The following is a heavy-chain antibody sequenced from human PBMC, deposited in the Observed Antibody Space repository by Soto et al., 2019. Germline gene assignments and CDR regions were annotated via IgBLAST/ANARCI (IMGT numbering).Heavy chain of an antibody. Sequence: QVQLVESGGGVVQPGRSLRLSCAASGFIFSSYAMHWVRQAPGKGLEWVAVISYDGSNKYYADSVKGRFTISRDNSKNTLYSQMNSLRAEDTAGYYCARTGLLHGMDVWGQGTTVTVSS. J-gene: IGHJ6*02. V-gene: IGHV3-30-3*01. D-gene: IGHD2-15*01. CDR1: GFIFSSYA. CDR2: ISYDGSNK. CDR3: ARTGLLHGMDV.